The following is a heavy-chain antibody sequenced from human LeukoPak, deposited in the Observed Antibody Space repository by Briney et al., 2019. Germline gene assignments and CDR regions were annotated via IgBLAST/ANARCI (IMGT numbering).Heavy chain of an antibody. CDR1: GGSISSDY. J-gene: IGHJ4*02. V-gene: IGHV4-59*08. D-gene: IGHD3-10*01. CDR3: ARHAPGGFGELEPFDY. CDR2: MYYIGSN. Sequence: PSETLSLTCTVSGGSISSDYWSWIRQSPGKGLEWLGYMYYIGSNNYNPSLKSRVTISLDTSKNQFSLRLSSATAADTAVYYCARHAPGGFGELEPFDYWGQGILVTVSS.